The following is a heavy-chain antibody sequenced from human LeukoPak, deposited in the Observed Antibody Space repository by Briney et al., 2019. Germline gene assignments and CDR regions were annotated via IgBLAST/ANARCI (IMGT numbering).Heavy chain of an antibody. CDR3: ARHVWFGEHNGHENWFDP. J-gene: IGHJ5*02. V-gene: IGHV3-66*04. CDR2: IFRGDDT. CDR1: GFTVSSNY. D-gene: IGHD3-10*01. Sequence: GSLRLSCAASGFTVSSNYMSWVRQAPGKGLEWVSVIFRGDDTNYVDSVKGRFTIFRDNSKNTLYLQMNSLTAEDTAVYYCARHVWFGEHNGHENWFDPWGQGTLVIVSS.